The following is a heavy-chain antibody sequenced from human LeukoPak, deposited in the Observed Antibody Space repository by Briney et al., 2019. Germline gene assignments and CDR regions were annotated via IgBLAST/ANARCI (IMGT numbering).Heavy chain of an antibody. CDR2: ISGSGGST. CDR1: GFTFSSYA. D-gene: IGHD2-2*01. V-gene: IGHV3-23*01. CDR3: AKLRGFICSSTSCYPNWFDP. Sequence: GGSLRLSCAASGFTFSSYAMSWVRQAPGKGLEWVSAISGSGGSTYYADSVKGRFTISRDNSKNTLYLQMNSLRAEDTAVYYCAKLRGFICSSTSCYPNWFDPWGQGTLVTVSS. J-gene: IGHJ5*02.